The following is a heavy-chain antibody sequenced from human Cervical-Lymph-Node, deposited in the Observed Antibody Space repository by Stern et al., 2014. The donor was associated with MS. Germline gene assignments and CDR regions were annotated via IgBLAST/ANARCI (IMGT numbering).Heavy chain of an antibody. CDR2: IVVGSGNT. V-gene: IGHV1-58*01. CDR3: AGAYCSTASCYEGLFFYGMGV. D-gene: IGHD2-15*01. CDR1: GVTFGSSA. Sequence: QMQLVQSGPEVKKPGTSVKVSCKASGVTFGSSAVQWVRQARGQRLEWVGWIVVGSGNTNYARTFQERVTFTRDMSTSTAYMELSSLTSEDTAVYYCAGAYCSTASCYEGLFFYGMGVWGQGTTVTVSS. J-gene: IGHJ6*02.